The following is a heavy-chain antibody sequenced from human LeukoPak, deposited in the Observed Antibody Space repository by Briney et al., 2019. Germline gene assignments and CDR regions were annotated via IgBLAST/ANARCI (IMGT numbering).Heavy chain of an antibody. V-gene: IGHV1-24*01. D-gene: IGHD3-9*01. J-gene: IGHJ5*02. CDR3: VAARIDWGRNWFDP. CDR1: GDIITELA. CDR2: FDPEDGET. Sequence: GASVKVSCKVSGDIITELAIHWVRQAPGKGLEWMGGFDPEDGETTYAQKFQGRVSMTEDTSTDTAYMEVSSLESDDTAVHYCVAARIDWGRNWFDPWGQGTLLIVSS.